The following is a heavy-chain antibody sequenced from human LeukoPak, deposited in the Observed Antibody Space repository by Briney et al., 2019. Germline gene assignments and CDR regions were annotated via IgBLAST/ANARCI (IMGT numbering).Heavy chain of an antibody. CDR2: MRGSGVIT. J-gene: IGHJ4*02. V-gene: IGHV3-23*01. Sequence: GGSLRLSCAASGFGFRVYDMSWVRQAPGKGLEWVSRMRGSGVITFYADSVRGRFTISRDNSRNMLYLQMDSLRAEDTAVYYCXKEXWVGGRNXLXYWGQGAXVTVS. CDR3: XKEXWVGGRNXLXY. D-gene: IGHD1-26*01. CDR1: GFGFRVYD.